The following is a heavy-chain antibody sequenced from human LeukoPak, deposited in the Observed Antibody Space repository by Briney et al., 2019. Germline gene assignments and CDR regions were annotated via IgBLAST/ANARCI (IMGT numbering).Heavy chain of an antibody. V-gene: IGHV4-4*07. CDR1: GGSISSYY. CDR3: ARLVGDQLHQSWFDP. J-gene: IGHJ5*02. D-gene: IGHD2-2*01. Sequence: SETLSLTCTVSGGSISSYYWSWIRQPAGKGLEWIGRIYTSGSTNYNPSLKSRVTISVDTSKNQFSLQLNSVTAADTAVYFCARLVGDQLHQSWFDPWGQGTLVTVSS. CDR2: IYTSGST.